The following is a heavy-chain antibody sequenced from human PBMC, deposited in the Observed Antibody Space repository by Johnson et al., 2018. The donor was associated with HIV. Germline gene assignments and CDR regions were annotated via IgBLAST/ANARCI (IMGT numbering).Heavy chain of an antibody. CDR2: ISYDGSNK. CDR3: ARGGSGWSHDAFDI. V-gene: IGHV3-30*04. J-gene: IGHJ3*02. CDR1: GFTFSSYA. Sequence: QVQLVESGGGVVQRGGSLRLACAASGFTFSSYAMHWVRQAPGKGLEWVAVISYDGSNKYYADSVKGRFTISRDNSKNTLYLQMNSLRAEDTAVYYCARGGSGWSHDAFDIWGQGTMVTVSS. D-gene: IGHD6-19*01.